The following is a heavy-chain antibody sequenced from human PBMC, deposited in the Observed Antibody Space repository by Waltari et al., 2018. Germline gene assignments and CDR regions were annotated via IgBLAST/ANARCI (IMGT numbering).Heavy chain of an antibody. CDR3: AREGGFYNWFDS. V-gene: IGHV1-2*02. J-gene: IGHJ5*01. CDR1: GYTFTGYF. CDR2: INPHSGGT. Sequence: QVQLVQSGAEVKKPGASVTVSCKASGYTFTGYFVHWVRQAPGQGLEWNGCINPHSGGTNFAQKCKGRVTMTRDTSITIVDMELSRLRSDDTAVYYCAREGGFYNWFDSWGQGTLVTVSS. D-gene: IGHD3-16*01.